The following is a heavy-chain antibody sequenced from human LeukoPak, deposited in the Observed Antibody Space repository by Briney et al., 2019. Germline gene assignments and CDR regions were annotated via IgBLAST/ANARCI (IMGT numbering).Heavy chain of an antibody. CDR2: IYYSGST. J-gene: IGHJ3*02. Sequence: PSETLSLTCTVSGGSISSYYWSWIRQPPGKGLGWIGYIYYSGSTNYNPSLKSRVTISVDTSKNQFSLKLSSATAADTAVYYCTRGGLDDAFDIWGQGTMVTVSS. CDR3: TRGGLDDAFDI. D-gene: IGHD6-19*01. V-gene: IGHV4-59*01. CDR1: GGSISSYY.